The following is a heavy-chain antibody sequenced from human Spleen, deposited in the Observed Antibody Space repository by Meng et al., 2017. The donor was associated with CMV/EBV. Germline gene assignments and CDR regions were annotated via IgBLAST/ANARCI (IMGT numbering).Heavy chain of an antibody. CDR1: GYTLIGYY. J-gene: IGHJ6*02. Sequence: ASVKVSCKASGYTLIGYYMHWVRQAPGQGLEWMGWINPHSGDTNYAQKFQGRVAMASDTSISTAYVELSRLRSDDTAIYYCARERYPEPAASPAYYYYGIDVWGQGTTVTVSS. CDR2: INPHSGDT. D-gene: IGHD2-2*01. CDR3: ARERYPEPAASPAYYYYGIDV. V-gene: IGHV1-2*02.